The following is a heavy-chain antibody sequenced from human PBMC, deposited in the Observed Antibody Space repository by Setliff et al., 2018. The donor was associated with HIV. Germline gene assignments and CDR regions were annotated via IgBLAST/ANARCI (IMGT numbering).Heavy chain of an antibody. V-gene: IGHV3-11*04. J-gene: IGHJ4*02. CDR2: ISSSGSTT. CDR1: GFTFSDDY. CDR3: ATDPVDGSSY. D-gene: IGHD3-10*01. Sequence: PGGSLRLSCAASGFTFSDDYMSWIRQTPGKGLEWISCISSSGSTTYYADSVKGRFTISRDNAKNTVYLQMNSLRAEDTAVYYCATDPVDGSSYWGQGTLVTVSS.